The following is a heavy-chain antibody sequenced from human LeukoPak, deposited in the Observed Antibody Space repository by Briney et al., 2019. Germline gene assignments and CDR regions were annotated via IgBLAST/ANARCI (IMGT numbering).Heavy chain of an antibody. CDR1: GYSFTSYW. Sequence: GESLQISCKGSGYSFTSYWIGWVRQLPGKGLEWMGIIYPGDSDTRYSPSFQGQVTISADKSISTAYLQWSSLKASDTAMYYCARSHSSGWFPSDYWGQGTLVTVTS. D-gene: IGHD6-19*01. J-gene: IGHJ4*02. V-gene: IGHV5-51*01. CDR2: IYPGDSDT. CDR3: ARSHSSGWFPSDY.